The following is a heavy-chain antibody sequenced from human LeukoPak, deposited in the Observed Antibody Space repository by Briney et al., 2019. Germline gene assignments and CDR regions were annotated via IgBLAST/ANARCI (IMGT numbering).Heavy chain of an antibody. J-gene: IGHJ4*02. V-gene: IGHV3-48*01. CDR1: GFTFSSYS. CDR3: ARAGPLPADY. Sequence: GGSLRLSCAASGFTFSSYSVNWVRQAPGKGLEWVSYISSSSSTIYYADSVKGRFTISGDNAKNSLYLQMNSLRAEDTAVYYCARAGPLPADYWGQGTLVTVSS. CDR2: ISSSSSTI.